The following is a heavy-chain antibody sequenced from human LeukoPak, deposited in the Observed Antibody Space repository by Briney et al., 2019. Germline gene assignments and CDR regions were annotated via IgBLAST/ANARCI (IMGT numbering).Heavy chain of an antibody. CDR1: GFTFGGYG. Sequence: PGRSLRLSCAGSGFTFGGYGMHWFRQTPGKGLEWVAVIAYDGSRAFYADSVKGRFTISRDNSKSTLYLQMNSLRAEDTAVYYCARDINYYDILTGYSHWGQGTLVTVSS. D-gene: IGHD3-9*01. J-gene: IGHJ4*02. V-gene: IGHV3-33*01. CDR3: ARDINYYDILTGYSH. CDR2: IAYDGSRA.